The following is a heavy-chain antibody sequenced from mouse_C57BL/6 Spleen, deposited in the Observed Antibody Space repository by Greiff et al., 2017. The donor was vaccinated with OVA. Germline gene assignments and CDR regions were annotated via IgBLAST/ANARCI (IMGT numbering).Heavy chain of an antibody. J-gene: IGHJ2*01. D-gene: IGHD1-1*01. V-gene: IGHV8-12*01. CDR3: AREITTVVAYYFDY. Sequence: QVTLKVSGPGLLQYSQTLSLTCSFSGFSLSTSGMGVSWIRQPSGKGLEWLAHIYWDDDKRYNPSLKSRLTISKDTSRNQVFLKITSVDTADTATYYCAREITTVVAYYFDYWGQGTTLTVSS. CDR2: IYWDDDK. CDR1: GFSLSTSGMG.